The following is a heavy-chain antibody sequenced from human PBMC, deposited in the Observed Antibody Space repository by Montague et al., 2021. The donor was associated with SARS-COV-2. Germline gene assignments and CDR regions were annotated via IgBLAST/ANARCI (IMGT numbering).Heavy chain of an antibody. CDR3: ARHRKDYDILTGYSTSFYYDMDV. J-gene: IGHJ6*02. CDR1: GGSISSYY. V-gene: IGHV4-59*08. Sequence: SETLSLTCTVSGGSISSYYWSWIRQPPGKGLEWIGYIYYSGSTNYNPSLKSRVSISVDTSKKLLSLSLSSVTAADTAIYYCARHRKDYDILTGYSTSFYYDMDVWGQGTTVTVSS. D-gene: IGHD3-9*01. CDR2: IYYSGST.